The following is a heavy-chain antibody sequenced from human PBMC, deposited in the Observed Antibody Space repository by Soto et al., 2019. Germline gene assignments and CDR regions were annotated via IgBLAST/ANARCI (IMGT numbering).Heavy chain of an antibody. Sequence: EVQLVESGGGVVQPGGSLKLSCAASGFTFSASAMHWVRQASGKGLEWVGHVRGKPNSYATVYAASVKGRFTISRXDXTNTAYLQMNSLKTEDTAMYYCNRRDDFWYGYAFEIWGPGTLVTVSS. J-gene: IGHJ4*02. V-gene: IGHV3-73*01. CDR2: VRGKPNSYAT. CDR1: GFTFSASA. CDR3: NRRDDFWYGYAFEI. D-gene: IGHD3-3*01.